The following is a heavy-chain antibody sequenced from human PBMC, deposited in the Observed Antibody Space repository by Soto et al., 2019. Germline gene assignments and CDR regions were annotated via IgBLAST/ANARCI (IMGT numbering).Heavy chain of an antibody. D-gene: IGHD1-26*01. V-gene: IGHV4-39*07. J-gene: IGHJ4*02. CDR3: ARLGGSYAVPHFDY. Sequence: SETLSLTCTVSGGSISSSSYYWGWIRQPPGKGLEWIGSIYYSGSTYYNPSLKSRVTLSVDTSKNQFSLKLSSVTAADTAVYYCARLGGSYAVPHFDYWGQGTLVTVS. CDR2: IYYSGST. CDR1: GGSISSSSYY.